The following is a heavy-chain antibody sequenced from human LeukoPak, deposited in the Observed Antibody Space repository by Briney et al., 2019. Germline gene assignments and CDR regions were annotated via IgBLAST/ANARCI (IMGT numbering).Heavy chain of an antibody. J-gene: IGHJ6*03. CDR2: IYTSGST. V-gene: IGHV4-4*07. Sequence: SETLSLTCTVSGGSISSYYWSWIRQPAGKGLEGIGRIYTSGSTNYNPSLKSRVTIPEDKPKNQFSLKLSSVTAADTAVYYCARDANTVVTPGYYYYMDVWGKGTTVTVSS. D-gene: IGHD4-23*01. CDR1: GGSISSYY. CDR3: ARDANTVVTPGYYYYMDV.